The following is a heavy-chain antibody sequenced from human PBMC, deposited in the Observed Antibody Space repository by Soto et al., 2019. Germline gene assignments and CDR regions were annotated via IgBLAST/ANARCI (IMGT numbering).Heavy chain of an antibody. J-gene: IGHJ6*02. CDR2: ISYDGSNK. CDR3: AKDVTYYDFWSGYYAYYYYGMDV. D-gene: IGHD3-3*01. CDR1: GFTFSSYG. Sequence: RRLSCAASGFTFSSYGMHWVRQAPGKGLEWVAVISYDGSNKYYADSVKGRFTISRDNSKNTLYLQMNSLRAEDTAVYYCAKDVTYYDFWSGYYAYYYYGMDVWGQGTTVTVSS. V-gene: IGHV3-30*18.